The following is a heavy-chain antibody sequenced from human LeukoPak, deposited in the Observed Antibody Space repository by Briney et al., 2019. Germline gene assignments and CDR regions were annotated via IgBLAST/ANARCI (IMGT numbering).Heavy chain of an antibody. V-gene: IGHV3-48*03. D-gene: IGHD6-6*01. CDR3: ARGPSIAARYDAFDI. Sequence: GESLRLSCAASEFTFTSYELNWVRQAPGKGLEWVSYISSSGNTISYADSVKGRFTISRDNAKNSLYLQVISLRAEDTAVYYCARGPSIAARYDAFDIWGQGTMVTVSS. CDR2: ISSSGNTI. J-gene: IGHJ3*02. CDR1: EFTFTSYE.